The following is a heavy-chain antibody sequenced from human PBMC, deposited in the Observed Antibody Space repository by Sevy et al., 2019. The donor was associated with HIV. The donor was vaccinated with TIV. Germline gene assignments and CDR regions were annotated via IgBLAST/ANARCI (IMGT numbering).Heavy chain of an antibody. D-gene: IGHD2-15*01. CDR1: GFSLNSFW. Sequence: GGSLRLSCAASGFSLNSFWMNWVRQTPGKGLEWVANINQNGSVTYYVDSVKGRFTISRDHSRNLLYLQMTSLRVEDTALYYCVRAVATNGSFWGQGTLVTVSS. CDR2: INQNGSVT. V-gene: IGHV3-7*01. CDR3: VRAVATNGSF. J-gene: IGHJ4*02.